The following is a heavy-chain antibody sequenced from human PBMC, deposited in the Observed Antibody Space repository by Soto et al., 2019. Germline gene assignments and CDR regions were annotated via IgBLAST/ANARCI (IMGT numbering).Heavy chain of an antibody. CDR3: ARPCSGGSCFDY. V-gene: IGHV3-74*01. D-gene: IGHD2-15*01. CDR1: GFTFSSYS. J-gene: IGHJ4*02. Sequence: GGSLRLSCAASGFTFSSYSMNWVRQAPGKGLVWVSRINSDGSSTSYADSVKGRFTISRDNAKNTLYLQMNSLRAEDTAVYYCARPCSGGSCFDYWGQGTLVTVSS. CDR2: INSDGSST.